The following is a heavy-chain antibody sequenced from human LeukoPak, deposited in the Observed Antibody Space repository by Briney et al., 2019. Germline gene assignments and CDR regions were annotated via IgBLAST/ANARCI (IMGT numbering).Heavy chain of an antibody. CDR2: INQDGSET. Sequence: GSLSLSCAASGFAFSGYWMSWVRQAPGKGLEWVANINQDGSETYYVDSVKGRFTISRDNTKNSLYLQMNSLRAEDTAVYYCARMGSSSSSYWGQGTLVTVSS. CDR1: GFAFSGYW. J-gene: IGHJ4*02. V-gene: IGHV3-7*01. D-gene: IGHD6-6*01. CDR3: ARMGSSSSSY.